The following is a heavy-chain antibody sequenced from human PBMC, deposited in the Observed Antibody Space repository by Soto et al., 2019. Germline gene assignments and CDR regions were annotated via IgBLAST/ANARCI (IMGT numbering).Heavy chain of an antibody. CDR1: GFTCDDYT. D-gene: IGHD1-26*01. Sequence: GGSMRLSCAASGFTCDDYTMHWVRQAPGKGLEWVSLISWDGGSTYYADSVKGRFTISRDNSKNSLYLQMNSLRTEDTALYYCARDNSGSYPSYYYYGMDVWGQGTTVTVSS. CDR2: ISWDGGST. V-gene: IGHV3-43*01. J-gene: IGHJ6*02. CDR3: ARDNSGSYPSYYYYGMDV.